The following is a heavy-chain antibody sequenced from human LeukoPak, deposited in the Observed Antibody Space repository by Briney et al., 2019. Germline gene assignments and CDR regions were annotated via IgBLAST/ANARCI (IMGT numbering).Heavy chain of an antibody. CDR1: GFPFSSYS. D-gene: IGHD2-2*01. J-gene: IGHJ6*02. CDR3: AREYCSSTSCYFNYYYGMDV. CDR2: ISSSSSYI. V-gene: IGHV3-21*04. Sequence: GGSVRLSCEASGFPFSSYSMNWVRQAPGKGLEWVSSISSSSSYIYYADSVKGRFTISRDNAKNSLYLQMNSLRAEDTAVYYCAREYCSSTSCYFNYYYGMDVWGQGTTVTVSS.